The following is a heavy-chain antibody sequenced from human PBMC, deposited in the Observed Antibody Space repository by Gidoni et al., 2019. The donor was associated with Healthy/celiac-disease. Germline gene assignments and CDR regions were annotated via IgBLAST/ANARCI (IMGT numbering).Heavy chain of an antibody. V-gene: IGHV3-33*01. CDR3: ARDRVGSGAFDI. CDR2: IWYDGSNK. Sequence: QVQLVESGGGVVQPGRSLRLSCAASGFTFSSYGMPWVRQAPGKGLEWVAVIWYDGSNKYYADSVKGRFTISRDNSKNTLYLQMNSLRAEDTAVYYCARDRVGSGAFDIWGQGTMVTVSS. D-gene: IGHD3-10*01. CDR1: GFTFSSYG. J-gene: IGHJ3*02.